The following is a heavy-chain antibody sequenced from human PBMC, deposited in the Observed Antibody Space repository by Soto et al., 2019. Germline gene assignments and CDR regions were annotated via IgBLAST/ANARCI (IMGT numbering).Heavy chain of an antibody. CDR1: GYSFISYG. CDR3: ARDPVAGTYFDY. D-gene: IGHD6-19*01. J-gene: IGHJ4*02. V-gene: IGHV1-18*01. CDR2: INAFNGNT. Sequence: ASVKVSCKASGYSFISYGISWVRQAPGQGLEWMGWINAFNGNTNYAQKLQGRVTMTRDTSTSTAYMELRSLRSDDTAVYYCARDPVAGTYFDYWGQGTLVTVSS.